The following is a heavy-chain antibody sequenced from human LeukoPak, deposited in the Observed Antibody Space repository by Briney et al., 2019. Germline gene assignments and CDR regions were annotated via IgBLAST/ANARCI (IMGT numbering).Heavy chain of an antibody. CDR2: INSAGGII. CDR3: ARDRSPYYYGSGKNAFDI. V-gene: IGHV3-48*03. Sequence: GSLRLSCAASGFTFSSYEMNWVRQAPGKGLEWISHINSAGGIIYYADSVKGRFTISRDNAKNSLYLQMNSLRAEDTAVYYCARDRSPYYYGSGKNAFDIWGQGTMVTVSS. CDR1: GFTFSSYE. J-gene: IGHJ3*02. D-gene: IGHD3-10*01.